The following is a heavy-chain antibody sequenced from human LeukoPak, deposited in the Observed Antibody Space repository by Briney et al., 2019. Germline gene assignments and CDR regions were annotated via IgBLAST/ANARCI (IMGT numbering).Heavy chain of an antibody. D-gene: IGHD6-13*01. CDR2: IKNKANSYTT. CDR1: GFTFSDHY. CDR3: ARDNKGYSSRYFGFDH. Sequence: GGSLRLSCAASGFTFSDHYMDWVRQAPGKGLEWVGRIKNKANSYTTEYAASVKGRFTISRDDSLDLQMHSLKTEDTAVYYCARDNKGYSSRYFGFDHWGQGTLVTVSS. J-gene: IGHJ4*02. V-gene: IGHV3-72*01.